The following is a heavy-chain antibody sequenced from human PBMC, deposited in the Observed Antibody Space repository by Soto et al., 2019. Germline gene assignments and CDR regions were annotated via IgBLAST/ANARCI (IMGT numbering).Heavy chain of an antibody. CDR1: GAAVSSIQW. J-gene: IGHJ5*02. CDR3: ARDRHSLDP. V-gene: IGHV4-4*02. Sequence: ASETVSLTCAVSGAAVSSIQWWTGVRQPQGKGLEWIGEIYYRGSTNYNPSLEGRVTISVDKSKNQLSLKLTSVTAADTAVYYCARDRHSLDPWGQGTLVTVSS. CDR2: IYYRGST.